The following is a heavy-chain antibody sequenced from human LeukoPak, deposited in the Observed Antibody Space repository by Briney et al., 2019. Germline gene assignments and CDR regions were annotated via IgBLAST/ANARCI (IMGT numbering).Heavy chain of an antibody. D-gene: IGHD2-8*01. V-gene: IGHV3-30*18. CDR3: AKEGTRMASSYLDY. CDR2: ISHDGTVQ. J-gene: IGHJ4*02. Sequence: PGGSLRLSCAASGFTFSSYGMQWVRQAPGKGLEWVAVISHDGTVQHYADSVKGRFTISRDNSDNTLYLQMNSLRDEDTAVYYCAKEGTRMASSYLDYWGQGTLITVSS. CDR1: GFTFSSYG.